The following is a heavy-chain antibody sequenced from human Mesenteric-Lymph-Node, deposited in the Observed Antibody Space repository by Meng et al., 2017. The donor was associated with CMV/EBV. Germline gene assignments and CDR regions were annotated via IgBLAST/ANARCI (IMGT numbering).Heavy chain of an antibody. J-gene: IGHJ4*02. CDR3: AIPQGLYCSATMCFKSYFDD. V-gene: IGHV1-2*02. Sequence: ASVKVSCKASGYTFTTNYLFWLRQAPGQGMEWLGWINPKNGATNYTRKFQGRVNMTRDTSINTVYLELSNLRSDDTALYYCAIPQGLYCSATMCFKSYFDDWGQGTQVTVSS. D-gene: IGHD2-15*01. CDR1: GYTFTTNY. CDR2: INPKNGAT.